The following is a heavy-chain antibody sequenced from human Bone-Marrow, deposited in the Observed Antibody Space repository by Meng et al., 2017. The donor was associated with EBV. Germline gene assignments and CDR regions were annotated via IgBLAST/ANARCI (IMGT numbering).Heavy chain of an antibody. CDR3: ASWASSIAARPPYY. D-gene: IGHD6-6*01. CDR1: GGSFSGYY. CDR2: INHSGST. V-gene: IGHV4-34*01. Sequence: QGGAGSLKPSGTLSPTCAVYGGSFSGYYWSWIRQPPGKGLEWIGEINHSGSTNYNPSLKSRVTISVDTSKNQFSLKLSSVTAADTAVYYCASWASSIAARPPYYWGQGTLVTVSS. J-gene: IGHJ4*02.